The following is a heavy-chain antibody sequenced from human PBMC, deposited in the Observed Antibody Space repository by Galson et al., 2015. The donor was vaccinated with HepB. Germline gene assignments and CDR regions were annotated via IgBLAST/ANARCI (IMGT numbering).Heavy chain of an antibody. Sequence: SLRLSCAASGFTFSNAWMNWVRQAPGKGLEWVGRIKSKTDGGTTDYAAPVKGRFTISRDDSKNTLYLQMNSLKTEDTAVYYCTTESSMGSSGYYIDYWGQGTLVTVSS. D-gene: IGHD3-22*01. J-gene: IGHJ4*02. V-gene: IGHV3-15*07. CDR1: GFTFSNAW. CDR2: IKSKTDGGTT. CDR3: TTESSMGSSGYYIDY.